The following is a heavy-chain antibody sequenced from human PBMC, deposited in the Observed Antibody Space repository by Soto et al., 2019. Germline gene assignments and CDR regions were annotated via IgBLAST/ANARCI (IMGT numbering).Heavy chain of an antibody. CDR1: GFTFTSYW. CDR2: IKQDGSEK. D-gene: IGHD2-8*01. Sequence: GGSLRLSCAASGFTFTSYWMSWVRQAPGKGLEWVANIKQDGSEKYYVDSAKGRFTISRDNAKNSLYLQMNSLRAEDTAVYYCARESGGAYCTNGVCFGYYYMDVWGKGTTVTVSS. J-gene: IGHJ6*03. V-gene: IGHV3-7*01. CDR3: ARESGGAYCTNGVCFGYYYMDV.